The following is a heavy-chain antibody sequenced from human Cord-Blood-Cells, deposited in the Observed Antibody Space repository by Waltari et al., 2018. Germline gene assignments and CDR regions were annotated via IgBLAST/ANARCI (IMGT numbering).Heavy chain of an antibody. V-gene: IGHV4-39*01. CDR2: IYYSGST. CDR1: GGSISSSSYY. D-gene: IGHD2-21*01. CDR3: ARQGDCGGDCYDAFDI. J-gene: IGHJ3*02. Sequence: QLQLQESGPGLVKPSETLSLTCTVSGGSISSSSYYWGWIRQPPGKGLEWIGSIYYSGSTYYNPSLKSRVTISVDTSKNQFSLKLSSVTAADTAVYYCARQGDCGGDCYDAFDIWGQGTMITVSS.